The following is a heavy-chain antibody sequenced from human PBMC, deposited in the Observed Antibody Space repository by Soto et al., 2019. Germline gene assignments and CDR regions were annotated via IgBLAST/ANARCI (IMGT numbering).Heavy chain of an antibody. CDR1: GFTFSSYA. Sequence: GGSLRLSCAASGFTFSSYAMHWVRQAPGKGLEWVAVISYDGSNKYYADSVKGRFTISRDNSKNTLYLQMNSLRAEDTAVYYCARAGGLLWFGGTDGMDVWGQGTTVTVSS. CDR2: ISYDGSNK. CDR3: ARAGGLLWFGGTDGMDV. J-gene: IGHJ6*02. D-gene: IGHD3-10*01. V-gene: IGHV3-30-3*01.